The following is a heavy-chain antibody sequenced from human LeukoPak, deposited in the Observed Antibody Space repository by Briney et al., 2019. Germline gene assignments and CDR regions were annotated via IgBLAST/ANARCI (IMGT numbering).Heavy chain of an antibody. D-gene: IGHD1-26*01. CDR3: GSRIVGALNY. V-gene: IGHV4-39*01. CDR2: IYYSGST. Sequence: SETLSLTCTVSGGSISSSNYYWGWIRQPPGKGLEWIGGIYYSGSTYYNPSLKSRVTMSVDTSKNQFSLKLSSVTAADTAVYYCGSRIVGALNYWGQGTLVTVSS. J-gene: IGHJ4*02. CDR1: GGSISSSNYY.